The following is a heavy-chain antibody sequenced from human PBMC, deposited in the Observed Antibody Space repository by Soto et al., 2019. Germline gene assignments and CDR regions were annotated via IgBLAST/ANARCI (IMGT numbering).Heavy chain of an antibody. D-gene: IGHD7-27*01. CDR2: IIPIFGTA. J-gene: IGHJ2*01. CDR1: GGTFSSYA. V-gene: IGHV1-69*12. Sequence: QVQLVQSGAEVKKPGSSVKVSCKASGGTFSSYAISWVRQAPGQGLEWMGGIIPIFGTANYAQKFQGRVTITADESTSTAYMGLSSLRSEDTAVYYCARDLGPFHQWYFDLWGRGTLVTVSS. CDR3: ARDLGPFHQWYFDL.